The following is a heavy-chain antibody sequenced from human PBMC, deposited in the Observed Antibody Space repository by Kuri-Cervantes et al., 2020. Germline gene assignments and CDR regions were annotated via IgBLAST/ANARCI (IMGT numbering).Heavy chain of an antibody. D-gene: IGHD3-10*01. CDR1: GFTFSSYS. CDR3: ARATGLGNYARADY. CDR2: ISSSGSTI. Sequence: GESLKISCAASGFTFSSYSMNWVRQAPGKGLEWVSYISSSGSTILYADSVKGRFTISRDNAKKSLYLQMNSLRADDTAVYYCARATGLGNYARADYWGQGTLVTVSS. V-gene: IGHV3-48*04. J-gene: IGHJ4*02.